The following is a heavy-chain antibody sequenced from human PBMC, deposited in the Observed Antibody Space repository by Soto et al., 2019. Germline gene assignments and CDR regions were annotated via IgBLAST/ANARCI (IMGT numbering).Heavy chain of an antibody. CDR2: INPKSGGT. D-gene: IGHD2-8*01. V-gene: IGHV1-2*04. Sequence: SVKVSCKASGYSFTDYHIHWVRQAPGQGLEWLGRINPKSGGTSTAQKFQGWVTMTTDTSISTASMELTRLTSDDTAIYYCARGDSTDCSNGVCSFFYNHEMDVRG. CDR3: ARGDSTDCSNGVCSFFYNHEMDV. CDR1: GYSFTDYH. J-gene: IGHJ6*02.